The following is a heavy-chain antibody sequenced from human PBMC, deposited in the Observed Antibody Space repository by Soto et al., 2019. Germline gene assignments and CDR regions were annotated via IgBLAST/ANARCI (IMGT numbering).Heavy chain of an antibody. V-gene: IGHV3-30-3*01. D-gene: IGHD6-13*01. J-gene: IGHJ6*02. CDR2: ISYDGSNK. CDR3: AREGSRYSSSWYAQISDYYYGMDV. CDR1: GFTFSSYA. Sequence: GGSLRLSCAASGFTFSSYAMHWVRQAPGKGLEWVAVISYDGSNKYYADSVKGRFTISRDNSKNTLYLQMNSLRAEDTAVYYCAREGSRYSSSWYAQISDYYYGMDVWGQGTTVTVSS.